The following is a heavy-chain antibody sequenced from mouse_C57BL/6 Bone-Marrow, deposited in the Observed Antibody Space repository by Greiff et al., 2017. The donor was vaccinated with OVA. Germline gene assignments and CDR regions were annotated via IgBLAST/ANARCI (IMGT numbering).Heavy chain of an antibody. CDR2: IRLKSDNYAT. CDR3: TAIDYSNYGY. CDR1: GFTFSNYW. V-gene: IGHV6-3*01. D-gene: IGHD2-5*01. Sequence: EVKVEESGGGLVQPGGSMKLSCVASGFTFSNYWMNWVRQSPEKGLEWVAQIRLKSDNYATHYAESVKGRFTISRDDSKSSVYLQMNNLRAEDTGIYYCTAIDYSNYGYWGQGTTLTVSS. J-gene: IGHJ2*01.